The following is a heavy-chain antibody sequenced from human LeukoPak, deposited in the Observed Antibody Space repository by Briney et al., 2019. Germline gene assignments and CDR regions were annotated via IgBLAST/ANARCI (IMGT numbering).Heavy chain of an antibody. CDR3: ARARGIAAAAWFDP. V-gene: IGHV4-34*01. CDR2: INHSGST. CDR1: GGSFSGYY. J-gene: IGHJ5*02. Sequence: SETLSLTCAVYGGSFSGYYWSWIRQPPGKGLEWIGEINHSGSTNYNPSLKSRVTISVDTSKNQFSLKLSSVTAADTAVCYCARARGIAAAAWFDPWGQGTLVTVSS. D-gene: IGHD6-13*01.